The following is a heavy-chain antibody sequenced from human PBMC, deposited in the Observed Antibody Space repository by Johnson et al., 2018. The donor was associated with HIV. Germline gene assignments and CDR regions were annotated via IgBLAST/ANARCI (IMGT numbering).Heavy chain of an antibody. J-gene: IGHJ3*02. CDR3: AKYYYDSSGRYMTYAFDM. D-gene: IGHD3-22*01. CDR1: GFTFSSYW. V-gene: IGHV3-74*02. Sequence: VQLVESGGGVVQPGGSLRLSCAASGFTFSSYWMHWVRQAPGKGLVWVSRINSDGSSTSYADSVKGRFTISRDNANNSLYLQMNSLRAEDTALYYCAKYYYDSSGRYMTYAFDMWGQGTMVSVSS. CDR2: INSDGSST.